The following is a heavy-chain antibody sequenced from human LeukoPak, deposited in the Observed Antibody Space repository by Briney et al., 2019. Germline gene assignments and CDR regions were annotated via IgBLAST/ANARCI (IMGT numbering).Heavy chain of an antibody. D-gene: IGHD1-26*01. CDR1: GFTFSSYG. Sequence: PRGSLRLSCAASGFTFSSYGMHWVRQAPGKGLEWVAVISYDGSNKYYADSVKGRFTISRDNSKNTLYLQMNSLRAEDTAVYYCAKDYVLGSSQYYFDYWGQGTLVTVSS. CDR2: ISYDGSNK. CDR3: AKDYVLGSSQYYFDY. V-gene: IGHV3-30*18. J-gene: IGHJ4*02.